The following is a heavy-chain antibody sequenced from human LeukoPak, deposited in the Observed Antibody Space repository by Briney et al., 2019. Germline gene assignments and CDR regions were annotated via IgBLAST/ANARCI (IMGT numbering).Heavy chain of an antibody. CDR3: ARGSQYYYYYYMDV. V-gene: IGHV3-21*01. D-gene: IGHD3-10*01. J-gene: IGHJ6*03. CDR1: GFTFSDYS. Sequence: PGGSLRLSCAAFGFTFSDYSMNWVRQAPGKGLEWVSSISSSSSYIHYADSVQGRFTISRDNAKNSLYLQMNSLRAEDTAVYYCARGSQYYYYYYMDVWGKGTTVTVSS. CDR2: ISSSSSYI.